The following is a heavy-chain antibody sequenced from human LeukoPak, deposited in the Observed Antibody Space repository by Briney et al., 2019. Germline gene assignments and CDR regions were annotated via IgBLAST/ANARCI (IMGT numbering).Heavy chain of an antibody. V-gene: IGHV4-39*01. J-gene: IGHJ4*02. CDR1: GGLITTSIHY. D-gene: IGHD3-16*02. CDR2: IYYNGIT. Sequence: SETLSLTCSVSGGLITTSIHYWAWIRQPPGKGLEWIASIYYNGITYYNASLESRVTMSVDTSRNQYSLKLSSVTAADTAVYYCARHLDGGNYPLEYWGQGILVTVSS. CDR3: ARHLDGGNYPLEY.